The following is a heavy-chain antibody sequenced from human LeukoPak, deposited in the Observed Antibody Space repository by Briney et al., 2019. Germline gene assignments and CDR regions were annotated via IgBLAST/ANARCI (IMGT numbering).Heavy chain of an antibody. D-gene: IGHD3-22*01. CDR2: IIPIFGTA. V-gene: IGHV1-69*13. CDR1: GGTFSSYA. Sequence: SVKVSCKASGGTFSSYAISWVRQAPGQGLEWMGGIIPIFGTANYAQKFQGRVTITADESTSTAYMELSSLRSEDTAVYYCASSSYDSSGYYPSDYWGQGTLVTVSS. CDR3: ASSSYDSSGYYPSDY. J-gene: IGHJ4*02.